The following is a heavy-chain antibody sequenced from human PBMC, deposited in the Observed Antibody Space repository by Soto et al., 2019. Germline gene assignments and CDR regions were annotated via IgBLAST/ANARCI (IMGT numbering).Heavy chain of an antibody. CDR3: ASTNIVVPTDDFDI. CDR2: IYYSGTT. D-gene: IGHD2-21*01. V-gene: IGHV4-59*01. Sequence: PETLSLTCTVSGGSISSYYWSWIRQPPGKGLEWIGYIYYSGTTNYNPSLKSRVTISVDTSKNQFSLKLSSVTAADTAVYYCASTNIVVPTDDFDIWGQGKMVTVSS. CDR1: GGSISSYY. J-gene: IGHJ3*02.